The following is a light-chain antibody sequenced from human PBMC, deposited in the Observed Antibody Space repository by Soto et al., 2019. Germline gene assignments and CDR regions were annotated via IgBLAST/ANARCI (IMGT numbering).Light chain of an antibody. CDR2: EVN. V-gene: IGLV2-14*01. Sequence: QSALTQPASVSGSPGQSITISCTGTSSDIGDYNYVSWYQQRPGKAPKLMIYEVNNRPSGVSNRFSGSKSGNTASLTISGLQAEDEADYYCGSYSSSSTLVFGGGTKLTVL. CDR3: GSYSSSSTLV. J-gene: IGLJ3*02. CDR1: SSDIGDYNY.